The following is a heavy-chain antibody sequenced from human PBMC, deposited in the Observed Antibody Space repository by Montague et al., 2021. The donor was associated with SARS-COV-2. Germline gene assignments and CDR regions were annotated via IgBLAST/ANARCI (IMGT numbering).Heavy chain of an antibody. Sequence: CAISGDSVSSDTAAWHWIRQSPSRGLEWLGRTFYRSQWHTDSAASVRSRISFSGDISKNQFSLHLNFVTPEDTAIYYCARDGDYGGTGYSFLQNWGQGTLVIVSS. CDR1: GDSVSSDTAA. J-gene: IGHJ1*01. CDR2: TFYRSQWHT. V-gene: IGHV6-1*01. CDR3: ARDGDYGGTGYSFLQN. D-gene: IGHD4-17*01.